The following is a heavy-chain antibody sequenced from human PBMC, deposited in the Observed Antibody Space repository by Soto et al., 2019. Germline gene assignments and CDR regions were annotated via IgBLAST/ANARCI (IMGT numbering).Heavy chain of an antibody. CDR3: ARHQHLSD. D-gene: IGHD6-13*01. J-gene: IGHJ4*02. Sequence: EVQLVQSGGGLVQPGGSLRLCCAASGFTFSSYWMSWVRQAPGKGLEWVANINQDGSEKYYVDSVKGRFTISRDNANNSLYLQMNSLRAEDTAVYFCARHQHLSDWGQGTLVTVSS. CDR1: GFTFSSYW. V-gene: IGHV3-7*04. CDR2: INQDGSEK.